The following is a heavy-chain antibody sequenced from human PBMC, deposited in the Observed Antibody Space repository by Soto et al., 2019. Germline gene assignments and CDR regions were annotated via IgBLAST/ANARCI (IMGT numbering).Heavy chain of an antibody. Sequence: HPGGSLRLSCAASGFTFSSYAMSWVRQAPGKGLEWVSAISGSGGSTYYADSVKGRFTISRDNSKNTLYLQMNSLRAEDTAVYYCAKAEYYGSGSYYNPRHYYYYYGMDVWGQGTTVTVSS. J-gene: IGHJ6*02. CDR3: AKAEYYGSGSYYNPRHYYYYYGMDV. CDR2: ISGSGGST. V-gene: IGHV3-23*01. CDR1: GFTFSSYA. D-gene: IGHD3-10*01.